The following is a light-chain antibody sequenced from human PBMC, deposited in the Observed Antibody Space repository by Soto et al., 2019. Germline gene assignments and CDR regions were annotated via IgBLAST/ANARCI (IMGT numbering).Light chain of an antibody. CDR1: SSDVGGYNY. CDR3: SSYTITSTLV. V-gene: IGLV2-14*01. CDR2: DVS. Sequence: SVLTHPASVSGSPGQSITISCTGTSSDVGGYNYVSWYQQHPGKAPKLMIYDVSNRPSGVSDRFSGSKSGNTASLTISGLQAEDETDYYCSSYTITSTLVFGGGTKVTVL. J-gene: IGLJ2*01.